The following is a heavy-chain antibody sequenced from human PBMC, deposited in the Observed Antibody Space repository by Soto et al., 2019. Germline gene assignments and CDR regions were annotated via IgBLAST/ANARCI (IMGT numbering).Heavy chain of an antibody. Sequence: QVQLVQSGAEVKKPGASVKVSCKASGYIFTNFAMHWVRQAPGQRPEWMGWISAGNGNRQYSQRFQGRVTITTDTPATSASMELSSLRSEDTAVYSCARGRVGVVTPGTRLYLWGKGTRVTVSS. D-gene: IGHD2-15*01. J-gene: IGHJ4*02. V-gene: IGHV1-3*01. CDR3: ARGRVGVVTPGTRLYL. CDR2: ISAGNGNR. CDR1: GYIFTNFA.